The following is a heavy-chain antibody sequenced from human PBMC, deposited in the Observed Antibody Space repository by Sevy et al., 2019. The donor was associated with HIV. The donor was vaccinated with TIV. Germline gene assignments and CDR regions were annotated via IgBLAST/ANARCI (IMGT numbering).Heavy chain of an antibody. V-gene: IGHV4-39*01. D-gene: IGHD3-3*01. CDR2: IYYSGST. J-gene: IGHJ5*02. Sequence: SETLSLTCTVSGGSISRNSHYWGWIRQPPGKGLEWIGSIYYSGSTYYNPSLKSRVTISGDTSKNQFSLKLSSVTAADTAVYYCATHALSITIFGEVTRNWFDPWGQGTLVTVSS. CDR1: GGSISRNSHY. CDR3: ATHALSITIFGEVTRNWFDP.